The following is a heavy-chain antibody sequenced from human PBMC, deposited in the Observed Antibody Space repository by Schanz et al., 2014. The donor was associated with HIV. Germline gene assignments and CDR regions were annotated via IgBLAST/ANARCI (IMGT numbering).Heavy chain of an antibody. V-gene: IGHV3-11*01. D-gene: IGHD6-25*01. Sequence: QVQLVESGGGLVKPGGSLRLSCAASGFIFSDYYMSWIRQAPGKGLEWVSHITARGGTISYADSVKGRFTISRDNAKNSLYLQMNNLRTEDTAVYYCARDRSWSSGSYWLGYWGQGILVTVSS. CDR3: ARDRSWSSGSYWLGY. CDR1: GFIFSDYY. J-gene: IGHJ4*02. CDR2: ITARGGTI.